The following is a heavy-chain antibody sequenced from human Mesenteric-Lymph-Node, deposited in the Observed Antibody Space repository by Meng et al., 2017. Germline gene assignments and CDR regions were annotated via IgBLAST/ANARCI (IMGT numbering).Heavy chain of an antibody. Sequence: QVQLQESGPGLVKPSDTLSLTCAVSDYSISSTNWWGWIRQPPGKGLEWIGYIYYSGSTSYNPSLKSRVTMSVDTSKNQFSLNLNSVTAVDTAVYYCARNVPGTSAYYDWGQGTLVTVSS. CDR3: ARNVPGTSAYYD. D-gene: IGHD3-22*01. J-gene: IGHJ4*02. CDR1: DYSISSTNW. CDR2: IYYSGST. V-gene: IGHV4-28*01.